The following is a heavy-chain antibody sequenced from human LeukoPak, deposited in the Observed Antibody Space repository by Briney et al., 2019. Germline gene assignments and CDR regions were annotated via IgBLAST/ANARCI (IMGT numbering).Heavy chain of an antibody. Sequence: SETLSLTCTVSGGSISSYYWTWIRQPPGKGLEWIGYIYYSGSTNCNPSLKSRVTISVDTSKNQFSLKLSSVAAADTAVYYCARQRTPYSSFDPWGQGTLVTVSS. D-gene: IGHD4-11*01. J-gene: IGHJ5*02. CDR1: GGSISSYY. CDR2: IYYSGST. V-gene: IGHV4-59*08. CDR3: ARQRTPYSSFDP.